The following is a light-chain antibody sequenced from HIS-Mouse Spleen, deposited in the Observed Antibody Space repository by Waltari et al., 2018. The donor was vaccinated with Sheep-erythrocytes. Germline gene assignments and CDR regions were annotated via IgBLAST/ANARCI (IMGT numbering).Light chain of an antibody. CDR3: SSYAGSNNWV. CDR1: SSDVGGYNY. V-gene: IGLV2-8*01. J-gene: IGLJ3*02. Sequence: QSALTQPPSASGSPGQSVTISCTGTSSDVGGYNYVSWYQQHPGKAPKLMIYEVSKRTSGGPDRFSGSKSGNRASLTVSGLQAEDEADYCCSSYAGSNNWVFGGGTKLTVL. CDR2: EVS.